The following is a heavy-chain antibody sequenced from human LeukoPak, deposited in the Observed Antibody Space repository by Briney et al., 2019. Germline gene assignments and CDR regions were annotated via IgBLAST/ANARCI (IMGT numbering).Heavy chain of an antibody. J-gene: IGHJ6*02. V-gene: IGHV3-48*03. CDR2: ISSSGSTI. D-gene: IGHD4-11*01. CDR1: GFTFSGYE. CDR3: ARAQSFYYYGMDV. Sequence: KPGGSLRLSCAASGFTFSGYEMNWVRQAPGKGLEWVSYISSSGSTIYYADSVKGRFTISRDNAKNSLYLQMNSLRAEDTAVYYCARAQSFYYYGMDVWGQGTTVTVSS.